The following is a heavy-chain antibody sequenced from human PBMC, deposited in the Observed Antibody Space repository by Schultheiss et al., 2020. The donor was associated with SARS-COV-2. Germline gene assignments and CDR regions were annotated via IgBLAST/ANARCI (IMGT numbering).Heavy chain of an antibody. Sequence: SGPTLVKPTQTLTLTCTFSGFSLSTSGVGVGWIRQPPGKALEWLALIDWDDDKYYSTSLKTRLTISKDTSKNQVVLTMTNMDPVDTATYYCARTTHRITGTPPYYYYGMDVWGQGTTVTVSS. V-gene: IGHV2-70*01. CDR1: GFSLSTSGVG. CDR3: ARTTHRITGTPPYYYYGMDV. CDR2: IDWDDDK. J-gene: IGHJ6*02. D-gene: IGHD1/OR15-1a*01.